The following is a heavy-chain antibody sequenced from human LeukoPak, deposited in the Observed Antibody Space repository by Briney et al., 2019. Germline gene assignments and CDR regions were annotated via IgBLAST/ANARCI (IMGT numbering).Heavy chain of an antibody. CDR2: IDPSDSYT. CDR3: ATRTTVTTFNDY. CDR1: GYSFTSYW. J-gene: IGHJ4*02. V-gene: IGHV5-10-1*01. D-gene: IGHD4-17*01. Sequence: GESLRISCKGSGYSFTSYWISWVRQMPGKGLEWLGRIDPSDSYTNYSPSFQGHVTISADKSISTAYLQWSSLKASDTAMYYFATRTTVTTFNDYWGQGTLVTVSS.